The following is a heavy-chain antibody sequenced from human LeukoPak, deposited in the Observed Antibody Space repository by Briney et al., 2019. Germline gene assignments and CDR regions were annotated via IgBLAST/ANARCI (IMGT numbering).Heavy chain of an antibody. D-gene: IGHD3-22*01. CDR3: ARGYYYDSSGYYFDY. Sequence: GGSLRLSCTASGFTFSGYSMNWIRQAPGKGLEWVSSFGTRSTSIYHADSVKGRFTISRDNAKNSLYLQMNSLRAEDTAVYYCARGYYYDSSGYYFDYWGQGTLVTVSS. J-gene: IGHJ4*02. CDR2: FGTRSTSI. V-gene: IGHV3-21*01. CDR1: GFTFSGYS.